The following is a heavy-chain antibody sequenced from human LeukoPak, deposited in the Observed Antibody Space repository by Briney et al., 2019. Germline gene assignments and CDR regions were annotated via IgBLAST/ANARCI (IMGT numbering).Heavy chain of an antibody. V-gene: IGHV4-34*01. D-gene: IGHD4-11*01. Sequence: SETLSLTCAVYGGSFSGYYWSWIRQPPGKGLEWIGEINHSGSTNYYPSLKSRVTISVDTSKNQFSLKLSTMTAADTAVYYCARGFLTTGYNYYYIDVWGKGTTVTVSS. J-gene: IGHJ6*03. CDR3: ARGFLTTGYNYYYIDV. CDR2: INHSGST. CDR1: GGSFSGYY.